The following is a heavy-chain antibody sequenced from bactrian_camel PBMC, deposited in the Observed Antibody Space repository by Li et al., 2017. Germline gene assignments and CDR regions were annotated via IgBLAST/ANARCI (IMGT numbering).Heavy chain of an antibody. D-gene: IGHD2*01. V-gene: IGHV3S40*01. CDR3: AARGPYCYTKLSVRDFTY. J-gene: IGHJ6*01. Sequence: VQLVESGGGSVQPGGSLRLSCGASGHTYSSNCMGWFRQAPEKEREGVAFVYFGGGSTHYADSVKGRFTISQDNTKNTVYLQMNSLKPEDTAMYYCAARGPYCYTKLSVRDFTYWGQGTQVTVS. CDR1: GHTYSSNC. CDR2: VYFGGGST.